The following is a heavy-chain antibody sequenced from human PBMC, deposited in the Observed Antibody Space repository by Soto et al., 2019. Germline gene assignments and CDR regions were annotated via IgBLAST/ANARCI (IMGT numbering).Heavy chain of an antibody. CDR2: IYFSGST. CDR3: ARHGSY. CDR1: GVSISNTSYY. V-gene: IGHV4-39*01. Sequence: KPSETLSLTCTVSGVSISNTSYYWGWIRQPPGKGLEWIATIYFSGSTFYNPSLKSRVTISVDTSKNQFSLELHSVTAADTAMYYCARHGSYWGHGTLVTVS. J-gene: IGHJ4*01.